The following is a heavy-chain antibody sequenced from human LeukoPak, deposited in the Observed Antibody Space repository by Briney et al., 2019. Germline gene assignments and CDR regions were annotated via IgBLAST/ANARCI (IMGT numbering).Heavy chain of an antibody. CDR2: INPNSGGT. Sequence: ASVKVSCKASGYTFTGYYMHLVRQAPGQGLEWMGWINPNSGGTNYAQKFQGRVTMTRDTSISTAYMELSRLRSDDTAVYYCARYRSSQWPGDYWGQGTLVTVSS. V-gene: IGHV1-2*02. D-gene: IGHD6-19*01. CDR3: ARYRSSQWPGDY. CDR1: GYTFTGYY. J-gene: IGHJ4*02.